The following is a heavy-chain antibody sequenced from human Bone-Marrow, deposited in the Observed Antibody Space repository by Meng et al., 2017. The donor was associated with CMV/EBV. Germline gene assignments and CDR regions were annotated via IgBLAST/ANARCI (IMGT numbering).Heavy chain of an antibody. V-gene: IGHV3-23*01. CDR1: GFTVSSNY. J-gene: IGHJ4*02. CDR2: ISGSGGST. D-gene: IGHD2-2*03. Sequence: GGSLRLSCAASGFTVSSNYMSWVRQAPGKGLEWVSAISGSGGSTYYADSVKGRFTISRDNSKNTLYLQMNSLRAEDTAVYYCAKGPSGGYCSSTSCDDYWGQGTLVTVSS. CDR3: AKGPSGGYCSSTSCDDY.